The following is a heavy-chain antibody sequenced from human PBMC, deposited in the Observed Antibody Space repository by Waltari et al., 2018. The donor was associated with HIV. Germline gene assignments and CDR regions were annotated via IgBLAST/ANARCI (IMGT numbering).Heavy chain of an antibody. V-gene: IGHV3-30*18. D-gene: IGHD4-17*01. Sequence: QVQLVESGGGVVQPGRSLRLSCAASGFTFSSYGMHWVRQAPGKGLEWVAVISYDGSNKYYADSVKGRFTISRDNSKNTLYLQMNSLRAEDTAVYYCAKLGHYGDLPSVNDYWGQGTLVTVSS. CDR3: AKLGHYGDLPSVNDY. J-gene: IGHJ4*02. CDR1: GFTFSSYG. CDR2: ISYDGSNK.